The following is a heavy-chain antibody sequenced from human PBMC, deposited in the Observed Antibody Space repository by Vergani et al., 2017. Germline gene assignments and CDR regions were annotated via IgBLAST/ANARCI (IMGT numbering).Heavy chain of an antibody. CDR3: ARGAFRMDV. J-gene: IGHJ6*03. CDR1: GGSISSSSYY. D-gene: IGHD3-3*02. Sequence: QLQLQESGPGLVKPSETLSLTCTVSGGSISSSSYYWGWIRQPPGKGLEWIGEINHSGSTNYNPSLKSRVTISVDTSKNQFSLKLSSVTAADTAVYYCARGAFRMDVWGKGTTVTVSS. CDR2: INHSGST. V-gene: IGHV4-39*07.